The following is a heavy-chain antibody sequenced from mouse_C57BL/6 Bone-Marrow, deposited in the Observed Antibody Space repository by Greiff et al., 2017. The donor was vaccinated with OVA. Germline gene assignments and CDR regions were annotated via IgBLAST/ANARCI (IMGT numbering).Heavy chain of an antibody. D-gene: IGHD1-1*01. CDR2: ISGGCGNT. Sequence: EVMLVESGGGLVKPGGSLKLSCAASGFTFSSYTMSWVRQTPEKRLEWVATISGGCGNTYYPDSVKGRFTISRDNAKNTLYLQMSSLRSEDTALYYCARHGVYYPFAYWGQGTLVTVSA. CDR1: GFTFSSYT. J-gene: IGHJ3*01. CDR3: ARHGVYYPFAY. V-gene: IGHV5-9*01.